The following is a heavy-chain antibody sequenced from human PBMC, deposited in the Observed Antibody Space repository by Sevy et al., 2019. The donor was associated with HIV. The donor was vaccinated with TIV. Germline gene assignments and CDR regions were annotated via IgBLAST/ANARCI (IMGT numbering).Heavy chain of an antibody. Sequence: SETLSLTCAVSGGSMSSGSYSWNWIRQPPGKGLEWIGYIYHSGNTYYYPSLKSRLTISVDRSKNQFSLKLSSVTAADTAMYYCARDGCTLTTPGAFDIWGQGTMVTVSS. CDR2: IYHSGNT. J-gene: IGHJ3*02. D-gene: IGHD4-17*01. V-gene: IGHV4-30-2*01. CDR3: ARDGCTLTTPGAFDI. CDR1: GGSMSSGSYS.